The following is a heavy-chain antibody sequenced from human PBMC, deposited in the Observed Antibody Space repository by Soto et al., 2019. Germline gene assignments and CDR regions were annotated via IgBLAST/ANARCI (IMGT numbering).Heavy chain of an antibody. Sequence: SETLSLTCSVSGGSVTSSNYWSWVRQPPGKGLEWIGEIYHSGVTHYNPSLKSRVTISVDTSKNQFSLKLSSVTAADTAVYYCARYKSNYYYGMDVWGQGTTVTVSS. CDR3: ARYKSNYYYGMDV. CDR1: GGSVTSSNY. D-gene: IGHD1-20*01. V-gene: IGHV4-4*02. CDR2: IYHSGVT. J-gene: IGHJ6*02.